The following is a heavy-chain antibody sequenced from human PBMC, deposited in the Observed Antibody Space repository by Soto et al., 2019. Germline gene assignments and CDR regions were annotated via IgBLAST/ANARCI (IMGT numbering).Heavy chain of an antibody. J-gene: IGHJ4*02. CDR2: VNPSLSMS. Sequence: QVQLVQSGAEVKRPGSSVKVSCKASGDTFSFYSINWVRQAPGLGLEWMGRVNPSLSMSNYAQSFQGRVTMTADKSTSTAYMELSGLRSEDTAMYYCATSYGSGYRAFDYWGQGALVTVSS. V-gene: IGHV1-69*04. CDR1: GDTFSFYS. CDR3: ATSYGSGYRAFDY. D-gene: IGHD3-10*01.